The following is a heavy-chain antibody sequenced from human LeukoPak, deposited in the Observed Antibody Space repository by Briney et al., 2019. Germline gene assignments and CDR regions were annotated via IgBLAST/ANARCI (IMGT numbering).Heavy chain of an antibody. D-gene: IGHD2-2*01. J-gene: IGHJ3*02. Sequence: SETLSLTCTVSGGSISSYYWSWIRQPPGKGLEWIGYIYYSGSTNYNPSLKSRVNISVDTSKNQFSLKLSSVTAADTAVYYCARELGQYCSSTSCYGYAFDIWGQGTMVTVSS. V-gene: IGHV4-59*01. CDR1: GGSISSYY. CDR3: ARELGQYCSSTSCYGYAFDI. CDR2: IYYSGST.